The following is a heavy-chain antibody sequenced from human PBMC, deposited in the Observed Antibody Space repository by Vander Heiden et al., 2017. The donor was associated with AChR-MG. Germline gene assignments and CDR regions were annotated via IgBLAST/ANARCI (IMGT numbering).Heavy chain of an antibody. CDR3: ARDLSSTVPLATATYYGMDV. CDR1: GFPSSTNY. V-gene: IGHV3-66*02. D-gene: IGHD2-21*02. Sequence: EVQLVESGGGLVQPGGSLRLSCAALGFPSSTNYLSWFRQAPGTGLEWVSIIHSSGSAYYADSVKGRFTISRDDSKNTLYLQMNSLRAEDTAVYYCARDLSSTVPLATATYYGMDVWGQGTTVTVSS. CDR2: IHSSGSA. J-gene: IGHJ6*02.